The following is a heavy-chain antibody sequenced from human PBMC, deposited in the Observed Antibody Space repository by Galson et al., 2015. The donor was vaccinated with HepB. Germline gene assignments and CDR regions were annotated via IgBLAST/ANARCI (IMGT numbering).Heavy chain of an antibody. D-gene: IGHD6-6*01. V-gene: IGHV7-4-1*02. CDR1: GYAFTSYA. CDR3: ASKFKERIAARPTRRYYYYYMDV. J-gene: IGHJ6*03. Sequence: SVKVSCKASGYAFTSYAMNWVRQAPGQGLEWMGWINTNTGNPTYAQGFTGRFVFSLDTSVSTAYLQISSLKAEDTAVYYCASKFKERIAARPTRRYYYYYMDVWGKGTTVTVSS. CDR2: INTNTGNP.